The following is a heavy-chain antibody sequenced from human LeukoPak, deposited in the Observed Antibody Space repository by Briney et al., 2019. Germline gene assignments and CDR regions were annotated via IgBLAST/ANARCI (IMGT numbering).Heavy chain of an antibody. Sequence: GGSLRLSCAASGFTFSDYYMSWIRQAPGKGLEWVSYISSSGSTIYYADSVKGRFTISRDNAKNSLYLQMNSLRAVDTAVYYCARERERSDWFDPWGQGTLVTVSS. CDR3: ARERERSDWFDP. J-gene: IGHJ5*02. CDR2: ISSSGSTI. CDR1: GFTFSDYY. D-gene: IGHD5-24*01. V-gene: IGHV3-11*01.